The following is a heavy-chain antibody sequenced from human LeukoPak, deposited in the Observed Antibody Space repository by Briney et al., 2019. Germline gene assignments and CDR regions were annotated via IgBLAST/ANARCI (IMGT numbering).Heavy chain of an antibody. CDR3: ARVMGAYYYDSSGYYGAFDI. Sequence: SETLSLTCTVSGGSISSYYWSWIRQPAGKGLEWIGRIYTSGSTNYNPSLKSRVTMSVDTSKNQFSLKLSSVTAADTAVYYCARVMGAYYYDSSGYYGAFDIWGQGTMVTVSS. J-gene: IGHJ3*02. CDR1: GGSISSYY. D-gene: IGHD3-22*01. CDR2: IYTSGST. V-gene: IGHV4-4*07.